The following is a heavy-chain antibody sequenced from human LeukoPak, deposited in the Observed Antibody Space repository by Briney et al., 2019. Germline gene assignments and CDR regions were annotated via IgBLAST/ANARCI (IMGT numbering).Heavy chain of an antibody. CDR3: ARVRELLWFGELRDAFDI. D-gene: IGHD3-10*01. J-gene: IGHJ3*02. CDR1: GFTFSSYA. Sequence: PGGSLRLSCAASGFTFSSYAMHWVRQAPGEGLEWVAVISYDGSNKYYADSVKGRFTISRDNSKNTLYLQMNSLRAEDTAVYYCARVRELLWFGELRDAFDIWSQGTMVTVSS. CDR2: ISYDGSNK. V-gene: IGHV3-30-3*01.